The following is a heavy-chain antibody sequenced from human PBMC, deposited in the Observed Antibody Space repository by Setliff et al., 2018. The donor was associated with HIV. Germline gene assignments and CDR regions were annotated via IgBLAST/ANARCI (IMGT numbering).Heavy chain of an antibody. D-gene: IGHD3-22*01. CDR3: ARDGYFYDSSGHLAYYFDY. CDR1: GYTFTSYA. J-gene: IGHJ4*02. CDR2: INTNTGSP. Sequence: VASVKVSCKTSGYTFTSYAINWVRQAPGQGLEWMGWINTNTGSPTYAQGFTGRFLFSLDTSVSTAYLEISSLKAEDIAVYYCARDGYFYDSSGHLAYYFDYWGQGTLVTVS. V-gene: IGHV7-4-1*02.